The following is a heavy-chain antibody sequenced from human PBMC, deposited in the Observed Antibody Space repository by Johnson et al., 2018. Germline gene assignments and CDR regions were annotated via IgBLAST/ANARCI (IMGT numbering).Heavy chain of an antibody. CDR1: GFTFGDYA. CDR2: IRSTAYGGTT. V-gene: IGHV3-49*05. D-gene: IGHD4-17*01. Sequence: VQLVESGGGLVKPGRSLRLSCTASGFTFGDYAMSWFRQAPGKGLEWVGFIRSTAYGGTTEYAASVKGRFTISRDDSKSIAYLQMNSLKPEDTAVYYCTRDLGYAYGDFREWKSSVDVWGQGTTVTVSS. J-gene: IGHJ6*02. CDR3: TRDLGYAYGDFREWKSSVDV.